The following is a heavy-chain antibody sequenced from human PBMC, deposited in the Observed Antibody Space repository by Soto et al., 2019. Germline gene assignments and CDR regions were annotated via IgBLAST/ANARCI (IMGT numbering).Heavy chain of an antibody. CDR1: GYSFTSYW. Sequence: PGASLKISCKGSGYSFTSYWISWVRQMPGKGLEWMGRIDPSDSYTNYSPSFQGHVTISADKSISTAYLQWSSLKASDTAMYYCARHNRIQLWPDYYYYGMDVWGQGTTVTVSS. J-gene: IGHJ6*02. D-gene: IGHD5-18*01. CDR3: ARHNRIQLWPDYYYYGMDV. V-gene: IGHV5-10-1*01. CDR2: IDPSDSYT.